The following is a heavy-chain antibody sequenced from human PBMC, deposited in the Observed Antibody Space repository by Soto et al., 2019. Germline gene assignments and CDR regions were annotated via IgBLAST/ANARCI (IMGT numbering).Heavy chain of an antibody. D-gene: IGHD3-10*01. V-gene: IGHV1-18*01. CDR2: ISAYNGNT. J-gene: IGHJ6*02. Sequence: ASVKVSCKASGYTFTSYGISWVRQAPGQGLEWMGRISAYNGNTNYAQKLQGSVTMTTDTSTSTAYMELRSLRSDDTAVYYCARDRDMVRGVPGQYYYYYYGMDVWGQGTTVTVSS. CDR3: ARDRDMVRGVPGQYYYYYYGMDV. CDR1: GYTFTSYG.